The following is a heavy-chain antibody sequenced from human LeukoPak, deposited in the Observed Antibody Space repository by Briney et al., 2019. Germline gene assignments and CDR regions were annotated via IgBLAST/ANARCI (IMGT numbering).Heavy chain of an antibody. D-gene: IGHD1-26*01. Sequence: PSETLSLTCTVSGGSISSYYWSWIRQPSGKGLEWIGYIYYSGSTNYNPSLKSRVTISVDTSKNQFSLKLSSVTAADTAVYYCARDPSIVGANYFDYWGQGTLVTVSS. CDR2: IYYSGST. J-gene: IGHJ4*02. CDR3: ARDPSIVGANYFDY. CDR1: GGSISSYY. V-gene: IGHV4-59*01.